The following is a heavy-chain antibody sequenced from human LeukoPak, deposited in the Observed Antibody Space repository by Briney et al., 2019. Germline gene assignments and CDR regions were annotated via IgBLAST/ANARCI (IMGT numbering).Heavy chain of an antibody. Sequence: SVKVSFTASGGTFSSYAISWVRQAPGQGLEWMGGIIPIFGTANYAQKFQGRVTITADESTSTAYMELSSLRSEDTAVYYCARDERAVAGPDFWGQGTLVTVSS. CDR3: ARDERAVAGPDF. CDR2: IIPIFGTA. V-gene: IGHV1-69*13. D-gene: IGHD6-19*01. J-gene: IGHJ4*02. CDR1: GGTFSSYA.